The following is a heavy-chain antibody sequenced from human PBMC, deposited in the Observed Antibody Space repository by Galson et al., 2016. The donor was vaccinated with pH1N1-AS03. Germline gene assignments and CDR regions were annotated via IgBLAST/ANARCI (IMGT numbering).Heavy chain of an antibody. J-gene: IGHJ4*02. D-gene: IGHD1-7*01. Sequence: SLRLSCAASGFTFSNYAMHWVRQAPGQGLEWVAIISYDGSYEYYADSVRGRFTISGDDSKNTLFLQMNSLRPDDTALYYCAGANYQYYFDCWGQGTLVTVSS. CDR2: ISYDGSYE. CDR3: AGANYQYYFDC. CDR1: GFTFSNYA. V-gene: IGHV3-30*01.